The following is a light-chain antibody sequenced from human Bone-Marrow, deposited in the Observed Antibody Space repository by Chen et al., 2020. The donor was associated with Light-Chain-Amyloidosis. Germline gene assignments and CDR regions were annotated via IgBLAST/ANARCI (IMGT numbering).Light chain of an antibody. CDR1: VSAIGTPSH. J-gene: IGLJ2*01. CDR2: NGI. CDR3: QSYDTTLGTSV. Sequence: QSVLTQPPSVSAAPGQAFTLPRTAFVSAIGTPSHVHCYQLLPNTAPKLLIFNGIYRPSGVPDRFSASTSGASSSLVITGLQIEDEADYYCQSYDTTLGTSVFGGGTRLTV. V-gene: IGLV1-40*01.